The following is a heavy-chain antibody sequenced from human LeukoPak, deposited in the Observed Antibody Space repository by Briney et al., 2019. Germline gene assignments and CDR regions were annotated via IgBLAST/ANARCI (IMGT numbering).Heavy chain of an antibody. CDR2: IYHSGST. CDR3: ARERAEPATPVGSFDY. V-gene: IGHV4-38-2*02. D-gene: IGHD2-15*01. CDR1: GYSISSGYY. Sequence: SETLSLTCAVSGYSISSGYYWGWIRQPPGKGLEWIGSIYHSGSTYYNPSLKSRVTISVDTSKNQLSLKMRSVTAADTAVYYCARERAEPATPVGSFDYWGQGTLVTVSS. J-gene: IGHJ4*02.